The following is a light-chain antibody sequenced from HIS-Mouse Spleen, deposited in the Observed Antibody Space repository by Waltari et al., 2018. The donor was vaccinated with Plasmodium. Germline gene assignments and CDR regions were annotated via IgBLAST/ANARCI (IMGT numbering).Light chain of an antibody. CDR2: DAS. Sequence: QSALTQPASVSGSPGQSITISCTGTSSDVGGYNYVSWYQQHPGKAPKLMIYDASNRTARVSNRCPGSKSGNTASLTISGLQAEDEADYYCSSYTSSSTLYVVFGGGTKLTVL. V-gene: IGLV2-14*03. CDR1: SSDVGGYNY. CDR3: SSYTSSSTLYVV. J-gene: IGLJ2*01.